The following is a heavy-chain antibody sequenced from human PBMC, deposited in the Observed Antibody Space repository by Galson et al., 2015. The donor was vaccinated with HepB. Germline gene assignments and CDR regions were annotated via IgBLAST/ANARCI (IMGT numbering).Heavy chain of an antibody. J-gene: IGHJ6*02. D-gene: IGHD6-13*01. CDR2: INPNSGGT. V-gene: IGHV1-2*02. CDR3: ARPTGGTWYAISYYYYYGMDV. Sequence: SVKVSCKASGYTFTGYYMHWVRQAPGQGLEWMGWINPNSGGTNYAQKFQGGVTMTRDTSISTAYMELSRLRSDDTAVYYCARPTGGTWYAISYYYYYGMDVWGQGTTVTVSS. CDR1: GYTFTGYY.